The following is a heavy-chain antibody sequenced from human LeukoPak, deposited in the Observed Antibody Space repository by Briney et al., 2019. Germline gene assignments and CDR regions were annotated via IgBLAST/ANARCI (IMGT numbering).Heavy chain of an antibody. CDR2: IIPILGMA. CDR3: ARDYYGSGSYFFPFDY. V-gene: IGHV1-69*04. D-gene: IGHD3-10*01. CDR1: GGTFSSYA. J-gene: IGHJ4*02. Sequence: SVKVSCKASGGTFSSYAISWVRQAPGQGLEGMGRIIPILGMANYAQKFQGRVTITADKSTSTAYMELSSLRSEDTAVYYCARDYYGSGSYFFPFDYWGQGTLVTVSS.